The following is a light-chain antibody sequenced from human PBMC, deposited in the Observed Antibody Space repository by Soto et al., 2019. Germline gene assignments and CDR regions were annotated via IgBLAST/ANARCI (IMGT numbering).Light chain of an antibody. CDR2: KES. J-gene: IGKJ2*01. CDR1: QRISTW. Sequence: DIQMTQSPSTLSASVGDRVTLTCRASQRISTWLAWYQQKPGQAPKLLIYKESSLESGVPSRFSGSGSGTEFTLSISSLQRDDFATYFCQQYKSYPHTFGQGTKLEIK. V-gene: IGKV1-5*03. CDR3: QQYKSYPHT.